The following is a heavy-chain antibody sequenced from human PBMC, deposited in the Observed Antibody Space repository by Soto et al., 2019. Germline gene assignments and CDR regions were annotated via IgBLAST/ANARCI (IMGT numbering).Heavy chain of an antibody. Sequence: QVQLVQSGAEVRMPGSSVKVSCKASGGTFSTYPINWVRQAPGQGLEWMGGIIPLFGTTNYAQKFKGRVTITADESTSTAYMELSSLRAEYAAVYYCARGATHGSSWYFWFDPWGQVTLVTVSS. CDR3: ARGATHGSSWYFWFDP. CDR1: GGTFSTYP. CDR2: IIPLFGTT. V-gene: IGHV1-69*01. D-gene: IGHD6-13*01. J-gene: IGHJ5*02.